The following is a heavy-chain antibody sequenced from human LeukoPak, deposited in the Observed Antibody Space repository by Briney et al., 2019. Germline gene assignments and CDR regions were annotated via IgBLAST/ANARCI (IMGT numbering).Heavy chain of an antibody. CDR1: GFTFSSYA. V-gene: IGHV3-23*01. D-gene: IGHD6-13*01. J-gene: IGHJ6*02. CDR2: ISGSGGST. Sequence: GGSLRLSCAASGFTFSSYAMSWVRQAPGKGLEWVSAISGSGGSTYYADSVKVRFTISRDNSKNTLYLQANSLRAEDTAVYYCAKGQGDQQLVLYYFYHGMDVWGQGTTVIVSS. CDR3: AKGQGDQQLVLYYFYHGMDV.